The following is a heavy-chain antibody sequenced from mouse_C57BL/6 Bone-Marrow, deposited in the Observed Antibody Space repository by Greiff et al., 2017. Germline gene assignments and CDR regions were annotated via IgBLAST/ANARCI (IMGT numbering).Heavy chain of an antibody. V-gene: IGHV1-64*01. CDR3: ARRVITTVVAHWYFDV. J-gene: IGHJ1*03. D-gene: IGHD1-1*01. CDR1: GYTFTSYW. Sequence: VQLQQPGAELVKPGASVKLSCKASGYTFTSYWMHWVKQRPGPGLEWIGMIHPNSGSTNYNEKFKSKATLTVDKSSSTAYMQLSSLTSEDSVVYYCARRVITTVVAHWYFDVGGTGTTVTVAS. CDR2: IHPNSGST.